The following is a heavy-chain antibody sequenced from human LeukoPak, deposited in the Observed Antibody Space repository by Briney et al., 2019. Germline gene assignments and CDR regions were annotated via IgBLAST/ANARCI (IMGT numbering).Heavy chain of an antibody. D-gene: IGHD2-2*01. CDR3: ARIVPTGTYAFDI. CDR2: IYSGGST. Sequence: GGSLRLSCAASGFTISSNYMNWVRQAPGKGLEWVSVIYSGGSTSYAASVKGRFTISRDNSKDTLYLQMNSLRAEDTAVYYCARIVPTGTYAFDIWGQGTMVTVSS. CDR1: GFTISSNY. V-gene: IGHV3-53*01. J-gene: IGHJ3*02.